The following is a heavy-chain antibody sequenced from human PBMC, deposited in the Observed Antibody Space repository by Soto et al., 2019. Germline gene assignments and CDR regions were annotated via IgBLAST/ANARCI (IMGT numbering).Heavy chain of an antibody. D-gene: IGHD6-13*01. J-gene: IGHJ5*02. Sequence: PSETLSLTCTVSGGSISSGDYYWSWIRQPPGKGLEWIGYVYYSGSTYYNPSLKSRVTISVDTSKNQFSLKLSSVTAADTAVYYCAREERISSWNRWDLNWFDTWGQGTLVPVSS. CDR1: GGSISSGDYY. V-gene: IGHV4-30-4*01. CDR2: VYYSGST. CDR3: AREERISSWNRWDLNWFDT.